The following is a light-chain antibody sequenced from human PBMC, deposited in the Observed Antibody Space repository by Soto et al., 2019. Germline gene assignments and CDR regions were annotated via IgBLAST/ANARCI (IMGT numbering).Light chain of an antibody. CDR1: ESVSSH. J-gene: IGKJ2*01. CDR2: DAS. Sequence: ETVLTQSPASLSLSPGESATLSCWASESVSSHLAWYQQKPGQAPRLLIYDASNRATGIPARFSGSGSGTDFPLTISSLEPEDSAVYYCQQRGNWPPLYTFGQGTKVEIK. V-gene: IGKV3-11*01. CDR3: QQRGNWPPLYT.